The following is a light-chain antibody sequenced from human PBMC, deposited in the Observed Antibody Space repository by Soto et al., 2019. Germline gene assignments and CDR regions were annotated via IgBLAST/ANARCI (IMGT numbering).Light chain of an antibody. CDR1: QSISNY. CDR3: QQSYSTPRWP. J-gene: IGKJ1*01. V-gene: IGKV1-39*01. Sequence: DIQMTQSPSSLSASVGDRVTITCRASQSISNYLNWYQQKPGKAPKLLIYAASSLESGVPSRFSGSGSGTDFTLTISSLQYEDVATYYGQQSYSTPRWPFGHGTKVEIK. CDR2: AAS.